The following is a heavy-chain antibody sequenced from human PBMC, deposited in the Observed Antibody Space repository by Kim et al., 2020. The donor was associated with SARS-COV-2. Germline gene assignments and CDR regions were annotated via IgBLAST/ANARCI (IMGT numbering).Heavy chain of an antibody. CDR3: AKDQGAYGYSGFDC. V-gene: IGHV3-23*01. Sequence: GGSLRLSCAASGFIFNIYAMNWVRQAPGKGLERVSAFTFSGGATYNADSVKGRFTISRDNSKNTLYLQMNSLRAEDTAIYYCAKDQGAYGYSGFDCWGPGTLVTVSS. J-gene: IGHJ4*02. CDR2: FTFSGGAT. D-gene: IGHD5-18*01. CDR1: GFIFNIYA.